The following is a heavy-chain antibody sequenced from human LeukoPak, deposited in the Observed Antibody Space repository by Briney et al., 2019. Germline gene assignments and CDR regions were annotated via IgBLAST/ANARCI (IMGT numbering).Heavy chain of an antibody. CDR3: ATPPPWIQLWSSFDY. D-gene: IGHD5-18*01. J-gene: IGHJ4*02. Sequence: GGSLRLSCAASGFTFSLYWMHWVRQAPGKGLVWVSAISGSGGSTYYADSVKGRFTISRDNSKNTLYLQMNSLRADDTAVYYCATPPPWIQLWSSFDYWGQGTLVTVSS. CDR1: GFTFSLYW. V-gene: IGHV3-23*01. CDR2: ISGSGGST.